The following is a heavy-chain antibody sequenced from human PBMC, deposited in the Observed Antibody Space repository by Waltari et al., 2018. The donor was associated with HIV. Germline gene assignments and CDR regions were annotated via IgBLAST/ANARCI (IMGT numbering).Heavy chain of an antibody. CDR3: ARDPARISIAVAAGLAH. J-gene: IGHJ4*02. Sequence: QVQLVQSGAEVKKPGASVKVSCKASGYTFTGYYMHWVRQAPGLGLEWMGWINPNSGGTNYAQKFQGRVTMTRDTSISTAYMELSRLRSDDTAVYYCARDPARISIAVAAGLAHWGQGTLVTVSS. V-gene: IGHV1-2*02. D-gene: IGHD6-19*01. CDR2: INPNSGGT. CDR1: GYTFTGYY.